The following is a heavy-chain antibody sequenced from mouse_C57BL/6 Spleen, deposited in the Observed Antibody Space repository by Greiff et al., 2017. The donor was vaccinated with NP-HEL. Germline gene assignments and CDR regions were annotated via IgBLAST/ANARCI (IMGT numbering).Heavy chain of an antibody. CDR3: ARAELGPYYFDY. D-gene: IGHD4-1*01. CDR1: GYTFTDYN. CDR2: INPNNGGT. J-gene: IGHJ2*01. V-gene: IGHV1-18*01. Sequence: EVQLQQSGPELVKPGASVKIPCKASGYTFTDYNMDWVKQSHGKSLEWIGDINPNNGGTIYNQKFKGKATLTVDKSSSTAYMELRSLTSEDTAVYYYARAELGPYYFDYWGQGTTLTVSS.